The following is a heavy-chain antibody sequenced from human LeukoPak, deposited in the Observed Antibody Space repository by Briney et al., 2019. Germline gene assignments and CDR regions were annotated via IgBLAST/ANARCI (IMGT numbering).Heavy chain of an antibody. CDR2: ISGFAGSI. CDR1: GFTFSSFA. V-gene: IGHV3-23*01. J-gene: IGHJ5*02. CDR3: AKEGGLQSLPYTWFDP. Sequence: GGSLRLSCAASGFTFSSFAMSWVRQAPEKGLEWVSSISGFAGSIYYADSVKGRFTISRDNSKNTLYLLMTSLRAEDTALYYCAKEGGLQSLPYTWFDPWGQGTLVTVST. D-gene: IGHD5-24*01.